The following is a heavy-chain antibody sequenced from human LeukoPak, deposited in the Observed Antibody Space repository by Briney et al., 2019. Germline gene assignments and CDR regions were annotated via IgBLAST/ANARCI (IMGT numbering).Heavy chain of an antibody. Sequence: SETLSLTCTVSGGSISSYYWSWIRQPPGKGLEWIGYIYYSGSTNYSPSLKSRVTISVDTSKNQFSLKLSSVTAADTAVYYCARDYLPQTGWFDPWGQGTLVTVSS. CDR3: ARDYLPQTGWFDP. CDR1: GGSISSYY. J-gene: IGHJ5*02. CDR2: IYYSGST. V-gene: IGHV4-59*01. D-gene: IGHD1-14*01.